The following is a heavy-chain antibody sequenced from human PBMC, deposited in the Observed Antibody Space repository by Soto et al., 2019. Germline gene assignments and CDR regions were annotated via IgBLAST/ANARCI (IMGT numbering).Heavy chain of an antibody. D-gene: IGHD3-3*01. CDR3: ARAYTQSRITIFGVANSPDY. Sequence: GGSLRLSCAASGFTFSSYSMNWVRQAPGKGLEWVSSISSSSSYIYYADSVKGRFTISRDNAKNSLYLQMNSLRAEDTAVYYCARAYTQSRITIFGVANSPDYWGQGTLVTVSS. CDR2: ISSSSSYI. V-gene: IGHV3-21*01. J-gene: IGHJ4*02. CDR1: GFTFSSYS.